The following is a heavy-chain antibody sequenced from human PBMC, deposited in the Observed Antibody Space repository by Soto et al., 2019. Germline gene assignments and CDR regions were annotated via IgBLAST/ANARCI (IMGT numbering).Heavy chain of an antibody. CDR2: IYYNGNT. CDR1: GGSISNHY. V-gene: IGHV4-59*11. D-gene: IGHD1-1*01. J-gene: IGHJ4*02. Sequence: QVQLQESGPGLVKPSETLSLTCSVSGGSISNHYWSWIRQPPGKGLEWIGYIYYNGNTNYNPSLKSRVTMAVDTSRNQISLKVTTGTAADTAVYYCTRANRYSEYWGQGTLVTVSS. CDR3: TRANRYSEY.